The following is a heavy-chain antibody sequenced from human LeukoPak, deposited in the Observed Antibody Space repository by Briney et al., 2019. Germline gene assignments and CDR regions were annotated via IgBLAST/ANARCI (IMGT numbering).Heavy chain of an antibody. CDR2: IYSGGST. Sequence: PGGSLRLSCAASGFTVSSNYMSWVRQAPGKGLEWVSVIYSGGSTYYADSVKGRFTISRDNSKNTLYLQMNSLRAEDTAVYYYARLDHDYGGTYDYWGQGTLVTVSS. D-gene: IGHD4-23*01. J-gene: IGHJ4*02. CDR1: GFTVSSNY. CDR3: ARLDHDYGGTYDY. V-gene: IGHV3-53*01.